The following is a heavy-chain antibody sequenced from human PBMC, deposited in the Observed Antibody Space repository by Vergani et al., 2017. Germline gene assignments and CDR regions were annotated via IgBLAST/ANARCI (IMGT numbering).Heavy chain of an antibody. CDR2: IYHSGST. D-gene: IGHD6-6*01. Sequence: QVQLQESGPGLVKPSETLSLTCAVSGYSISSGYYWGWIRQPPGKGLEWIGSIYHSGSTNYNPSLKSRVTMSVDTSKNQFSLKLSSVTAADTAVYYCARGLDIAAPGPWENWFDPWGQGTLVTVSS. J-gene: IGHJ5*02. CDR1: GYSISSGYY. V-gene: IGHV4-38-2*01. CDR3: ARGLDIAAPGPWENWFDP.